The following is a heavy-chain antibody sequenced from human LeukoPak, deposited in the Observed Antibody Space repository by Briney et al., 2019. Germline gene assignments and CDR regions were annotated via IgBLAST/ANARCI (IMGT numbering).Heavy chain of an antibody. CDR1: GFTFGDYA. J-gene: IGHJ4*02. Sequence: AGGSLRLSCTASGFTFGDYAISWVRQAPGKGLEWVSYISSSGSTIYYADSVKGRFTMSRDNAKKSLYLQMNSLRAEDTAVYYCARDLVVVTGISDYWGQGTLVTVSS. CDR3: ARDLVVVTGISDY. D-gene: IGHD2-21*02. V-gene: IGHV3-48*03. CDR2: ISSSGSTI.